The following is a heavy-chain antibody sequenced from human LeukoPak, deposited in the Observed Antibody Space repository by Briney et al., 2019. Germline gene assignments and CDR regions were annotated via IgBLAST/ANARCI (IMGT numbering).Heavy chain of an antibody. D-gene: IGHD3-22*01. J-gene: IGHJ4*02. CDR1: GFTFSDYY. CDR3: AKDSTAMIVAPDGY. V-gene: IGHV3-11*01. CDR2: ISSSGSTI. Sequence: PGGSLRLSCAASGFTFSDYYMSWIRQAPGKGLEWVSYISSSGSTIYYADSVKGRFTISRDNAKNSLYLQMNSLRAEDMALYYCAKDSTAMIVAPDGYWGQGTLVTVSS.